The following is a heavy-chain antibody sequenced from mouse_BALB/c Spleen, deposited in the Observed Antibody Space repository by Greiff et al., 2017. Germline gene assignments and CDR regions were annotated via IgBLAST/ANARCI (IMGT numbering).Heavy chain of an antibody. CDR2: ISSGSSTI. V-gene: IGHV5-17*02. CDR1: GFTFSSFG. Sequence: EVKVVESGGGLVQPGGSRKLSCAASGFTFSSFGMHWVRQAPEKGLEWVAYISSGSSTIYYADTVKGRFTISRDNPKNTLFLQMTSLRSEDTAMYYCARWGGTQFAYWGQGTLVTVSA. J-gene: IGHJ3*01. CDR3: ARWGGTQFAY. D-gene: IGHD2-14*01.